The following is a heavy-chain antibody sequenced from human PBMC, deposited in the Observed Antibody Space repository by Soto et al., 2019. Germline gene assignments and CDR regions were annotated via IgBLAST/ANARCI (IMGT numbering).Heavy chain of an antibody. D-gene: IGHD6-13*01. J-gene: IGHJ4*02. CDR3: ASGASRWYPYCFDS. Sequence: QAQLVQSGAEVRKPGSSVKLSCKASEGTFNSSAIAWVRQAPGQGLEWMGGIIPYYNTLNYAQKFQDRVTITADDSTNTVYMELSSLRSDDTAVYFCASGASRWYPYCFDSWAQGTLVTVSS. CDR1: EGTFNSSA. V-gene: IGHV1-69*01. CDR2: IIPYYNTL.